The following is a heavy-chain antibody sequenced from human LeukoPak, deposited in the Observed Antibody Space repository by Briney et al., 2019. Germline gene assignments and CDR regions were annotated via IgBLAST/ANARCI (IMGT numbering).Heavy chain of an antibody. D-gene: IGHD6-13*01. CDR2: IYSGGST. V-gene: IGHV3-66*01. Sequence: GGSLRLSCAASGFTVSSNYMSWVRQAPGKGLEWVSVIYSGGSTYYADSVKGRFTISRDNSKNTLYLQMNSLRAEDTAVYYCARGAEGIAATDSNFDYWGQGTVVTVSS. J-gene: IGHJ4*02. CDR1: GFTVSSNY. CDR3: ARGAEGIAATDSNFDY.